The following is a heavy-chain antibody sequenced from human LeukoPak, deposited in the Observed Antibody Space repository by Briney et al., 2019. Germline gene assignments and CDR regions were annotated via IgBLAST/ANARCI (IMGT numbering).Heavy chain of an antibody. J-gene: IGHJ4*02. CDR3: ARRSRDGYTLYYFDY. D-gene: IGHD5-24*01. CDR2: IYPGDSDT. CDR1: GYSFTSYW. Sequence: GESLKIFCKGSGYSFTSYWVGWVRQMAGEGLEWMGVIYPGDSDTRYSPSFQGQVTISAVKSISTAYLQWSSLKASDTAMYYCARRSRDGYTLYYFDYWGQGTLVTVSS. V-gene: IGHV5-51*01.